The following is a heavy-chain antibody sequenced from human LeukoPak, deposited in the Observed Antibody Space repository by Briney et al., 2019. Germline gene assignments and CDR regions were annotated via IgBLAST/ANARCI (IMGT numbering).Heavy chain of an antibody. V-gene: IGHV4-34*01. Sequence: PSETLSLTCAVYGGSFSGYYWSWIRQSPGKGLEWIGEINHGGSTNYNPSLKSRVTISVDTSKNQFSLKLSSVTAADTAVYYCAKGLDGTAYFRDYYYMDVWGKGTTVTVSS. D-gene: IGHD2/OR15-2a*01. CDR3: AKGLDGTAYFRDYYYMDV. CDR2: INHGGST. J-gene: IGHJ6*03. CDR1: GGSFSGYY.